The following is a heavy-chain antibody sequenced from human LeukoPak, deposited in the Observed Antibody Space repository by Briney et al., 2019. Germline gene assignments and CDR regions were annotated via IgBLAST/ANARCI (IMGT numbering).Heavy chain of an antibody. D-gene: IGHD4-17*01. J-gene: IGHJ4*02. V-gene: IGHV3-21*04. CDR3: ANTRGDYNY. CDR2: ISSSSSYI. Sequence: GGSLRLSCAASGFTFSSYSMNWVRQAPGKGLEWVSFISSSSSYIYYADSMKGRFTISRDNAKNSLYLQMNSLRAEDTAIYYCANTRGDYNYWGQGTLVTVSS. CDR1: GFTFSSYS.